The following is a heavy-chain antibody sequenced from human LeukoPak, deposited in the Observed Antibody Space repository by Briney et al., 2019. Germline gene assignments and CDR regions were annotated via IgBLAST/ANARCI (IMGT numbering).Heavy chain of an antibody. J-gene: IGHJ5*02. V-gene: IGHV1-18*01. CDR2: INTYNGNT. Sequence: XWVRXAPGXGXEXMGWINTYNGNTNYAQKLQGRVTMTTDTSTSTAYMELRSLRSDDTAIYYCARGDFALYWFDPWGQGTLVTVS. CDR3: ARGDFALYWFDP. D-gene: IGHD2-21*02.